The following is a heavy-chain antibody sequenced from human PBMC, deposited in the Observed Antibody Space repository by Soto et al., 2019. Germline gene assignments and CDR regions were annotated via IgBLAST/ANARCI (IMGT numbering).Heavy chain of an antibody. J-gene: IGHJ4*02. CDR1: GFTFSSYA. CDR3: AKGSKSVLRYFDWLGPFYFDY. D-gene: IGHD3-9*01. CDR2: ISGSGGST. V-gene: IGHV3-23*01. Sequence: PEGSLRLSCAASGFTFSSYAMSWVRQAPGKGLEWVSAISGSGGSTYYADSVKGRFTISRDNSKNTLYLQMNSLRAEDTAVYYCAKGSKSVLRYFDWLGPFYFDYWGQGTLVTVSS.